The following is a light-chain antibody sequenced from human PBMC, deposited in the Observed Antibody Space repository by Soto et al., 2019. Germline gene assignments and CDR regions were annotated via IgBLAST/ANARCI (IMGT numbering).Light chain of an antibody. Sequence: QSVLTQPLSASASPGQRVTIPCSGGSSNIGSNTVAWYQHLPGTAPPRLIFTSGQRPSGVPGRFSGSKPGTSASLAISGLQSEDEADYYCSAWDNSLNGYVFGPGTKLTVL. CDR1: SSNIGSNT. CDR3: SAWDNSLNGYV. V-gene: IGLV1-44*01. J-gene: IGLJ1*01. CDR2: TSG.